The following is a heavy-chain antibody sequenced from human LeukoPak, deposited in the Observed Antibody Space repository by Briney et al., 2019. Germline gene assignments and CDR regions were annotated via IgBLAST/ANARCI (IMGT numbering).Heavy chain of an antibody. CDR1: GFTFSSYA. V-gene: IGHV3-23*01. D-gene: IGHD2-2*01. J-gene: IGHJ3*02. CDR3: ASRKARYCSSTSCYDAFDI. CDR2: ISGSGGST. Sequence: GGSLRLSCAASGFTFSSYAMSWVRQAPGKGLEWVSAISGSGGSTYYADSVKGRFTISRDNSKNTLYLQMNSLRAEDTAVYYCASRKARYCSSTSCYDAFDIWGQGTMVTVSS.